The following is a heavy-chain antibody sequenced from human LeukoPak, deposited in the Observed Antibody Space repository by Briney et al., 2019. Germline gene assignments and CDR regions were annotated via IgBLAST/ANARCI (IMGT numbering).Heavy chain of an antibody. CDR1: GFTFSTYW. CDR3: VGIATVTTPDY. Sequence: PGGSLRLSCAASGFTFSTYWMHWVRQPLGKGLVWVSRINPDGSTTNYADSVKGRFTISRDNAKNTLYLQMNSLTVEDTAVYYCVGIATVTTPDYWGQGTLVTVSS. V-gene: IGHV3-74*01. CDR2: INPDGSTT. J-gene: IGHJ4*02. D-gene: IGHD4-17*01.